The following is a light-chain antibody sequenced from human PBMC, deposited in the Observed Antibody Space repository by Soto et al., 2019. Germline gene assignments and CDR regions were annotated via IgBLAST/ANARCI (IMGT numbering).Light chain of an antibody. CDR2: HAS. Sequence: AIQLTQSPSSLSASVGDRVTITCRASQGISSALAWYQQKPGKAPKLLISHASSLESGVPSRFSGSGSGTDFTLTISSLQPEDFATYHCQQFNTYPTFGGGTKLEIK. V-gene: IGKV1-13*02. CDR3: QQFNTYPT. J-gene: IGKJ4*01. CDR1: QGISSA.